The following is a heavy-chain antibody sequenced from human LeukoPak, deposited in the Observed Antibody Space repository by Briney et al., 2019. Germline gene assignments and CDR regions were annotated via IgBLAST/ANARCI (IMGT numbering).Heavy chain of an antibody. CDR3: ARPRWELPHAYYFDY. CDR2: IFHSGST. D-gene: IGHD1-26*01. CDR1: GYSISSGYY. Sequence: SETLSLTCAVSGYSISSGYYWGWIRQPPGKGLEWIGSIFHSGSTYYNPSLKSRVTISVDTSKNQFSLKLSSVTVADTAVYYCARPRWELPHAYYFDYWGQGTLVTISS. J-gene: IGHJ4*02. V-gene: IGHV4-38-2*01.